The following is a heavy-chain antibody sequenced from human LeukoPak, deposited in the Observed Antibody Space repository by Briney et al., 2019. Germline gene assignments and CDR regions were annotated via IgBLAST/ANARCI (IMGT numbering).Heavy chain of an antibody. J-gene: IGHJ4*02. CDR1: GFTVSSNY. CDR2: IYSGGST. D-gene: IGHD3-3*01. Sequence: PGGSLRLSCAASGFTVSSNYMSWVRQAPGKGLEWVSVIYSGGSTYYADPVKGRFTISRDNSKNKLYLQMNSLRAEDTAVYYCARVYYDFWSGLDYWGQGTLVTVSS. V-gene: IGHV3-53*01. CDR3: ARVYYDFWSGLDY.